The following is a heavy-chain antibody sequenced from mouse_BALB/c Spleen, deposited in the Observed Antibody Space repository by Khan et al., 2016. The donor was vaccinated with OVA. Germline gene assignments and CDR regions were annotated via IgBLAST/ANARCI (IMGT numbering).Heavy chain of an antibody. V-gene: IGHV5-6-5*01. CDR2: ISSGGST. J-gene: IGHJ3*01. CDR3: ARDYWFTY. Sequence: EVELVESGGGLVKPGGSLKFSCAASGFTFSNYAMSWVRQTPEKRLEWVASISSGGSTYYPDSVKGRFTISRDNARNILYLQMSSLRSEETAMYYCARDYWFTYWGQGTLVTVSA. CDR1: GFTFSNYA.